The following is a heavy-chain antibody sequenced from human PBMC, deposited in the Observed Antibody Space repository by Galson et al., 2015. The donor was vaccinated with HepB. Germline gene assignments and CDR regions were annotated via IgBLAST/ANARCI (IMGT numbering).Heavy chain of an antibody. V-gene: IGHV1-2*02. Sequence: SVKVSCKASGSTFTGYYMHWVRQAPGQGLEWMGWINPNSGGTNYAQKFQGRVTMTRDTSISTAYMELSRLRSDDTAVYYCARVGSKFQLTANYYFDYWGQGTLVTVSS. J-gene: IGHJ4*02. CDR3: ARVGSKFQLTANYYFDY. D-gene: IGHD1-26*01. CDR2: INPNSGGT. CDR1: GSTFTGYY.